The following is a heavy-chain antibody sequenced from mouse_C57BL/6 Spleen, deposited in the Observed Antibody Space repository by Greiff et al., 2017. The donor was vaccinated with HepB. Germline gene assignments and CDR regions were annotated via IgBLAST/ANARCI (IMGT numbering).Heavy chain of an antibody. Sequence: EVKLQESGGGLVQPGGSMKLSCVASGFTFSNYWMNWVRQSPEKGLEWVAQIRLKSDNYATHYAESVKGRFTISRDDSKSSVYLQMNNLRAEDTGIYYCTGYDYDDGYYFDYWGQGTTLTVSS. CDR3: TGYDYDDGYYFDY. J-gene: IGHJ2*01. CDR2: IRLKSDNYAT. CDR1: GFTFSNYW. D-gene: IGHD2-4*01. V-gene: IGHV6-3*01.